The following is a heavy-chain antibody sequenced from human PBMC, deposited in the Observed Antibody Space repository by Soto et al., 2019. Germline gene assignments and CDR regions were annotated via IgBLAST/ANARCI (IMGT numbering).Heavy chain of an antibody. Sequence: GGSLRLSCAASGFTFSSYAMSWVRQAPGKGLEWVSAISGSGGSTYYADSVKGRFTISRDNSKNTLYLQMNSLRAEDTAVYYCAKAPSLLGYCSGGSCYHYFDYWGQGTLVTVSS. CDR1: GFTFSSYA. CDR3: AKAPSLLGYCSGGSCYHYFDY. J-gene: IGHJ4*02. CDR2: ISGSGGST. V-gene: IGHV3-23*01. D-gene: IGHD2-15*01.